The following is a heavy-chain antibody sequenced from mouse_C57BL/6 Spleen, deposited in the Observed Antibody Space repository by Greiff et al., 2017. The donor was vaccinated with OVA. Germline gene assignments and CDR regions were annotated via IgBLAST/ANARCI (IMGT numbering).Heavy chain of an antibody. V-gene: IGHV1-55*01. Sequence: VQLKQPGAELVKPGASVKMSCKASGYTFTSYWITWVKQRPGQGLEWIGDIYPGSGSTNYNEKFKSKATLTVDTSSSTAYMQLSSLTSEDSAVYYCARKDYGSRDAMDYWGQGTSVTVSS. J-gene: IGHJ4*01. CDR1: GYTFTSYW. CDR2: IYPGSGST. D-gene: IGHD1-1*01. CDR3: ARKDYGSRDAMDY.